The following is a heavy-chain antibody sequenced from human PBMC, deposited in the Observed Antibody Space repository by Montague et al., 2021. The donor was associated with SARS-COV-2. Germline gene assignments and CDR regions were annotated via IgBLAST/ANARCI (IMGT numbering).Heavy chain of an antibody. D-gene: IGHD3-22*01. CDR3: ARGHQGTTMIVVVMVGEQYYFDY. CDR2: INHRGRI. J-gene: IGHJ4*02. CDR1: GESFSGYY. V-gene: IGHV4-34*01. Sequence: SETLSLTCAVYGESFSGYYWTWIRQPPGKGLEWIGEINHRGRIKYNPSLKSRVTKSVDTAKNQFSLRLSSVTAADTAVYYCARGHQGTTMIVVVMVGEQYYFDYWGQGTLVSVSS.